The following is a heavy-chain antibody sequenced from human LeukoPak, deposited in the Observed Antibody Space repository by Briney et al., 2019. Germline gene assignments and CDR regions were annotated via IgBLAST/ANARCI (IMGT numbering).Heavy chain of an antibody. V-gene: IGHV1-69*05. CDR3: ASCYDFWNGYSPNYYMDV. CDR2: IIPIFGTA. CDR1: GGTFSSYA. J-gene: IGHJ6*03. D-gene: IGHD3-3*01. Sequence: SVKVSCKASGGTFSSYAISWVRQAPGQGLEWMGGIIPIFGTANYAQKFQGRVTITTDESTSTAYMELSSLRSEDTAVYYCASCYDFWNGYSPNYYMDVWGKGTTVTVSS.